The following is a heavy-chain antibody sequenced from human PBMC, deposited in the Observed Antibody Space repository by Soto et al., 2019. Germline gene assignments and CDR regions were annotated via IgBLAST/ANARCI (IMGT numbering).Heavy chain of an antibody. CDR1: GFNFRGYA. J-gene: IGHJ6*02. V-gene: IGHV3-49*03. Sequence: GGSLRLSCTCSGFNFRGYAMSWCRQAPGKGLEWVGVIRSKAYGETADYAASVKGRFTIYRDDSKSTAYLQMSSLQTEDTGVYYCTKYTYTSRYSYFGMDVWGHGTTVTVSS. D-gene: IGHD2-15*01. CDR2: IRSKAYGETA. CDR3: TKYTYTSRYSYFGMDV.